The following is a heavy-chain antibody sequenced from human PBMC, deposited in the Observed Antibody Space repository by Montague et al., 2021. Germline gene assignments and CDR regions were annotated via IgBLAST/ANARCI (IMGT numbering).Heavy chain of an antibody. V-gene: IGHV3-23*01. CDR3: GKNRGAAEQYHYYMDV. CDR1: GFPFRTYA. CDR2: IFGDGGGT. Sequence: SLRLSCAASGFPFRTYAMSWVRQAPGKGLQWDSLIFGDGGGTFYEDSVKGRFTISRDNPKNFLSLQMNSLGVDDTAVYYCGKNRGAAEQYHYYMDVWGKGATVIVSS. J-gene: IGHJ6*03. D-gene: IGHD1-26*01.